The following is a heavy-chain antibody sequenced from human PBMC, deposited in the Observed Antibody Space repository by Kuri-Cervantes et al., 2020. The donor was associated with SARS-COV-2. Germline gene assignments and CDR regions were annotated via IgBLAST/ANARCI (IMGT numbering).Heavy chain of an antibody. V-gene: IGHV4-39*01. CDR3: ASSRRIAAAAHYYYYYMDV. CDR1: GGSISSSSYY. Sequence: GSLRLSCTVSGGSISSSSYYWGWIRQPPGKGLEWIGSIYYSGSTYYNPSLKSRVTISVDTSKNQFSLKLSSVTAADTAVYYGASSRRIAAAAHYYYYYMDVWGEGTTVTVSS. CDR2: IYYSGST. J-gene: IGHJ6*03. D-gene: IGHD6-13*01.